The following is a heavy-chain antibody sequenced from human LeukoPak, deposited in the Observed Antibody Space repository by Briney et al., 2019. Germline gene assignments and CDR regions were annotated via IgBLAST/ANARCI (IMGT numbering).Heavy chain of an antibody. V-gene: IGHV1-46*01. CDR2: INPSGGST. Sequence: GASVKVSCTASGYTFTGYYMHWVRQAPGQGLEWMGIINPSGGSTSYAQKFQGRVTMTRDTSTSTVYMELSSLRSEDTAVYYCASQPGYSYGLNWGQGTLVTVSS. CDR3: ASQPGYSYGLN. CDR1: GYTFTGYY. D-gene: IGHD5-18*01. J-gene: IGHJ4*02.